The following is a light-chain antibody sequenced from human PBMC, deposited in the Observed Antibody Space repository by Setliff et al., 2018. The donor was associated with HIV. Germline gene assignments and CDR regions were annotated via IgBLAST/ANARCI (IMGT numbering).Light chain of an antibody. CDR1: SSDVGSYNR. V-gene: IGLV2-18*02. Sequence: QSALAQPPSVSGSPGQSVTISCTGTSSDVGSYNRVAWYQQTPGTAPKLIIYEVTNRPSGVSNRFSGSKSGNTASLTISGLQAEDEADYSCSSYTSRSTYVFGTGTKVTVL. J-gene: IGLJ1*01. CDR3: SSYTSRSTYV. CDR2: EVT.